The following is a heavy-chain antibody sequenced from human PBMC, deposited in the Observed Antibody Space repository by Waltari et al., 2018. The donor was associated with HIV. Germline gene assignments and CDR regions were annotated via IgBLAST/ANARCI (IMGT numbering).Heavy chain of an antibody. Sequence: QVQLQESGPGLVKPSETLSLTCTVSGYSISSGYYWGWIRQPPGKGLEWIGSIYHSGSTYYNPSLKSRVTISVDTSKNQFSLKLSSVTAADTAVYYCARGRHSSGYYYWGQGTLVTVSS. CDR2: IYHSGST. D-gene: IGHD3-22*01. CDR1: GYSISSGYY. V-gene: IGHV4-38-2*02. J-gene: IGHJ4*02. CDR3: ARGRHSSGYYY.